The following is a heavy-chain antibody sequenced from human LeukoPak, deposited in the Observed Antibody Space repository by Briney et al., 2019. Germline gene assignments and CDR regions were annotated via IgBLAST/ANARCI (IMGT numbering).Heavy chain of an antibody. J-gene: IGHJ4*02. Sequence: ASVKVSCKTSGYTFTDYYIHWVRQAPGQGLEWMAWINPNSGATNYAQKFQGRVTMTRDTSISTAYMELSRLRSDDTAVYYCARSLWYYDSRGTTYDDYWGQGTLVTVSS. V-gene: IGHV1-2*02. CDR1: GYTFTDYY. D-gene: IGHD3-22*01. CDR3: ARSLWYYDSRGTTYDDY. CDR2: INPNSGAT.